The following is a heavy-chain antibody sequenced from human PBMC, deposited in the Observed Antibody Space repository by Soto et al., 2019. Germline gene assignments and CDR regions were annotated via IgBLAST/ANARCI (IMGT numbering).Heavy chain of an antibody. CDR2: TSSISSYR. CDR1: GCTFISYP. J-gene: IGHJ5*02. D-gene: IGHD4-17*01. Sequence: WRSLRLSWAPSGCTFISYPMNWVRQAPRKRLGWGSPTSSISSYRYYADSVKGRFTISRDNAKKSLYLQMNSLRAEDTAVYYCASSSPVTNRWFDPWGQGTLVTVCS. CDR3: ASSSPVTNRWFDP. V-gene: IGHV3-21*01.